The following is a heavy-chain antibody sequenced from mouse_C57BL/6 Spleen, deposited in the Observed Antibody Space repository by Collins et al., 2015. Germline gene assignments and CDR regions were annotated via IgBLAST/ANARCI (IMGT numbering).Heavy chain of an antibody. Sequence: DVQLQESGPGLAKPSQSLSLTCTVTGYSITSDYAWNWIRQFPGNKLEWMGYISYSGSTSYNPSLKSRISITRDTSKNQFFLQLNSVTTENTATYYCARWGYGSSYEAWFAYWGQGTLVTVSA. CDR3: ARWGYGSSYEAWFAY. V-gene: IGHV3-2*02. D-gene: IGHD1-1*01. J-gene: IGHJ3*01. CDR2: ISYSGST. CDR1: GYSITSDYA.